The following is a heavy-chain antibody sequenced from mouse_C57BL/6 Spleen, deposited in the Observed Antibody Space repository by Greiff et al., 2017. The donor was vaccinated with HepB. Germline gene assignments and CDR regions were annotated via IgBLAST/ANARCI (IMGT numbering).Heavy chain of an antibody. D-gene: IGHD4-1*02. CDR3: ARDLPTGHFDY. CDR1: GYSITSGYY. Sequence: DVQLQESGPGLVKPSQSLSLTCSVTGYSITSGYYWNWIRQFPGNKLEWMGYISYDGSNNYNPSLKNRISITRDTSKNQFFLKLNSVTTEDTATYYCARDLPTGHFDYWGQGTTLTVSS. J-gene: IGHJ2*01. V-gene: IGHV3-6*01. CDR2: ISYDGSN.